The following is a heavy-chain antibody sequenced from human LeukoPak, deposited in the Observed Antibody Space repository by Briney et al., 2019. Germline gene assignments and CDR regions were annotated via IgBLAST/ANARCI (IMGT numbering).Heavy chain of an antibody. J-gene: IGHJ4*02. D-gene: IGHD2-15*01. V-gene: IGHV1-2*02. Sequence: ASVKVSCKASGYTFTGYYMHWVRQAPGQGLEWMGWINPNSGGTNYAQKFQGRVTMTRDTSISTAYMELSRLRSDDTAVYYCARYCSGGSCPTGLDYWGQGTRVTVSS. CDR3: ARYCSGGSCPTGLDY. CDR1: GYTFTGYY. CDR2: INPNSGGT.